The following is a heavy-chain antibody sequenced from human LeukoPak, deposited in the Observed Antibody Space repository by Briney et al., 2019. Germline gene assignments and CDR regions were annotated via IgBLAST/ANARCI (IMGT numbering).Heavy chain of an antibody. J-gene: IGHJ4*02. V-gene: IGHV4-39*01. D-gene: IGHD2-21*02. CDR1: GASINTHYYF. CDR2: VAYSGTT. Sequence: PSETLSLTCTVSGASINTHYYFWGWIRQPPGKGLEWIGSVAYSGTTFHNPSLKSRLTISADTSKTEFSLNLVSVTAADTAVYYCARHADGLGDCYRDWGRGILVTVSS. CDR3: ARHADGLGDCYRD.